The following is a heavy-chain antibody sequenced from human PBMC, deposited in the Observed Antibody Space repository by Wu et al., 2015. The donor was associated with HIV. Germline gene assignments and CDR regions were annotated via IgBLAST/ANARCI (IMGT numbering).Heavy chain of an antibody. CDR3: ARDPRDYGDYDSPRYYYGMDV. V-gene: IGHV1-69*05. J-gene: IGHJ6*02. CDR1: GGTFSSYA. Sequence: QVQLVQSGAEVKKPGSSVKVSCKASGGTFSSYAISWVRQAPGQGLEWMGGIIPIFGTANYAQKFQGRVTITTDESTSTAYMELSSLRSEDTAVYYCARDPRDYGDYDSPRYYYGMDVWGQGTTVTVSS. CDR2: IIPIFGTA. D-gene: IGHD4-17*01.